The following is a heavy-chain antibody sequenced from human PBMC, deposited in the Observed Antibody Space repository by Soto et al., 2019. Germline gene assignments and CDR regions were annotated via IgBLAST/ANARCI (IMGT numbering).Heavy chain of an antibody. CDR1: GFTFSSYA. CDR3: ARTTAAANPLYYYYGMDV. D-gene: IGHD6-13*01. V-gene: IGHV3-30-3*01. CDR2: ISYDGSNK. J-gene: IGHJ6*02. Sequence: GGSLRLSCAASGFTFSSYAMHWVRQAPGKGLEWVAVISYDGSNKYYADSVKGRFTISRDNSKNTLYLQMNSLRAEDTAVYYCARTTAAANPLYYYYGMDVWGQGTTVTVSS.